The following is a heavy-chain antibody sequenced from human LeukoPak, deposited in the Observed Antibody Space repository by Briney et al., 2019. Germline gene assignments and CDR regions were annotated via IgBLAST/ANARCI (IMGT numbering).Heavy chain of an antibody. CDR2: IWYDGSDK. J-gene: IGHJ4*02. D-gene: IGHD3-16*01. CDR3: ARDRVLHYFDY. V-gene: IGHV3-33*01. Sequence: GRSLRLSCAASEFTFSSHGMHWVRQAPGKGLEWVAVIWYDGSDKYYADSVKGRFTISRDNSKNTLYLQMTSLRADDTAVYYCARDRVLHYFDYWGQGALVTVSS. CDR1: EFTFSSHG.